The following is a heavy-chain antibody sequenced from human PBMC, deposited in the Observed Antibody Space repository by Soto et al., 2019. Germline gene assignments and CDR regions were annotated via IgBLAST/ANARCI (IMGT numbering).Heavy chain of an antibody. CDR1: GLTFSSYG. D-gene: IGHD6-13*01. Sequence: QVQLVESGGGVVQPGRSLRLSCAASGLTFSSYGMHWVRQAPGKGLEWVAVIWYDGINKHYADSVKGRFTISRDNSKNTVYLQMNSLRVEDTAVYYCARPKGSWVEALDIWGQGTMVTVSS. CDR2: IWYDGINK. J-gene: IGHJ3*02. V-gene: IGHV3-33*01. CDR3: ARPKGSWVEALDI.